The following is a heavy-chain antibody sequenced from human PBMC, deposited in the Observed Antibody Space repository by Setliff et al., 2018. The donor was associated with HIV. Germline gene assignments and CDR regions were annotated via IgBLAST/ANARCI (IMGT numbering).Heavy chain of an antibody. CDR3: ARDNSYYYGSGSHYWYGMDV. CDR2: IYHDGNT. J-gene: IGHJ6*01. V-gene: IGHV4-38-2*02. CDR1: GFSISSGYY. D-gene: IGHD3-10*01. Sequence: PSETLSLTCTVSGFSISSGYYWGWIRQPPGKGLEWIGFIYHDGNTDYNPSLKSRVTMSVDTSKNQFSLKVSSVTAADTAVYYCARDNSYYYGSGSHYWYGMDVWGQGTTVTVSS.